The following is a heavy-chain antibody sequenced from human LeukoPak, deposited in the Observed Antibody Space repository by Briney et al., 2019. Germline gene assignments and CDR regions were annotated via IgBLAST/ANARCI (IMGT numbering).Heavy chain of an antibody. J-gene: IGHJ4*02. CDR1: GFTFSNYA. CDR3: AKGLAVSGTYFDY. CDR2: ISTDGGST. D-gene: IGHD1-26*01. V-gene: IGHV3-23*01. Sequence: GGSLRLSRAASGFTFSNYAMNWVRQAPGKGLEWVSTISTDGGSTYYTDSVRGRFTISRDNSKSTLYLQINSLRAEDTALYYCAKGLAVSGTYFDYWGQGTLVTVSS.